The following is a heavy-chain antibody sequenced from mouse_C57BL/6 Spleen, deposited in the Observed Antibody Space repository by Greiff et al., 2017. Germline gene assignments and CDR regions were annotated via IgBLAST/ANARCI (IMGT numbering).Heavy chain of an antibody. J-gene: IGHJ2*01. Sequence: QVQLQQSGAELVRPGTSVKMSCKASGYTFTNYWIGWAKPRPGHGLEWIGDIYPGGGYTNYNEKFKGKATLTADKSSSTAYMQFSSLTSEDSAIYYCATSWGNYFDYWGQGTTLTVSS. V-gene: IGHV1-63*01. CDR2: IYPGGGYT. CDR3: ATSWGNYFDY. CDR1: GYTFTNYW.